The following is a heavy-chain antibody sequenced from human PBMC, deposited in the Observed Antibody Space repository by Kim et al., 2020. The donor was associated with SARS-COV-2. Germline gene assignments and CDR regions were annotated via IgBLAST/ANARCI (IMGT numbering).Heavy chain of an antibody. CDR3: AKTSGGKTYRYSTS. V-gene: IGHV3-23*01. Sequence: GGSLRLSCAASGFTFISYAMSWVRQAPGKGLEWVSVISDSGDNTHYADSVTGRFTISSDNSKNKLYLQMNSLSAEDTAAYYCAKTSGGKTYRYSTSWGQG. CDR1: GFTFISYA. D-gene: IGHD2-15*01. J-gene: IGHJ1*01. CDR2: ISDSGDNT.